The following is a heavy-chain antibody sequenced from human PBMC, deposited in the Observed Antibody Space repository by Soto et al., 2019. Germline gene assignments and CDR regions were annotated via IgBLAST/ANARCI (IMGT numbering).Heavy chain of an antibody. CDR3: ARGQDIVVVVAATPPYYFDY. CDR2: ISYDGSNK. D-gene: IGHD2-15*01. CDR1: GFTFSSYA. J-gene: IGHJ4*02. Sequence: PGGSLRLSCAASGFTFSSYAMHWVRQAPGKGLEWVAVISYDGSNKYYADSVKGRFTISRDNSKNTLYLQMNSLRAEDTAVYYCARGQDIVVVVAATPPYYFDYWGQGTLVTVSS. V-gene: IGHV3-30-3*01.